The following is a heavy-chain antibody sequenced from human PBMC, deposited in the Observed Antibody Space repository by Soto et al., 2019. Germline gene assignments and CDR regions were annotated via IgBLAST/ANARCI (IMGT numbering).Heavy chain of an antibody. V-gene: IGHV4-34*01. J-gene: IGHJ4*02. CDR2: INHSGST. D-gene: IGHD3-10*01. Sequence: SETLSLTCAVYGGSFSGYYWSWIRQPPGKGLEWIGEINHSGSTNYNPSLKSRVTISVDTSKNQFSLKLSSVTAADTAVYYCARGTDYYGSGSYYPQYSFDYWGQGTLVTVSS. CDR3: ARGTDYYGSGSYYPQYSFDY. CDR1: GGSFSGYY.